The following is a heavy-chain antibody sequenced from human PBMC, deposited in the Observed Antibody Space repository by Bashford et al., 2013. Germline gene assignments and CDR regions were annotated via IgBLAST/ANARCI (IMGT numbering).Heavy chain of an antibody. CDR1: GGSISDYY. CDR2: IYTSGST. Sequence: SSETLSLTCTVSGGSISDYYWSWIRQPAGKGLEWIGRIYTSGSTNYNPSLKSRVTMSVDTSKNQFSLKLSSVTAADTAVYYCARTVVTRIDRNWYFDLWGRGTLVTVSS. V-gene: IGHV4-4*07. CDR3: ARTVVTRIDRNWYFDL. J-gene: IGHJ2*01. D-gene: IGHD4-23*01.